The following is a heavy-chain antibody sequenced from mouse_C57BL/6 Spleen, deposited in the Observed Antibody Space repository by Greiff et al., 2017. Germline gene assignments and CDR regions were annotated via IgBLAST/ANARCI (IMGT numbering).Heavy chain of an antibody. CDR1: GFTFSDYG. J-gene: IGHJ4*01. Sequence: EVQRVESGGGLVKPGGSLKLSCAASGFTFSDYGMHWVRQAPEQGLEWVAYISSGSSTIYYADTVQGRFTISRDNAKNTLFLQMTSLRSEDTAMYYCAKKASVTYYAMDYWGQGTSVTVSS. CDR3: AKKASVTYYAMDY. D-gene: IGHD2-12*01. V-gene: IGHV5-17*01. CDR2: ISSGSSTI.